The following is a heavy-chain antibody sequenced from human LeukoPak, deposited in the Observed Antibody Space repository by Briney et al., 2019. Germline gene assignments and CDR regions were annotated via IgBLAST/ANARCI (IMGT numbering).Heavy chain of an antibody. Sequence: SETLSLTCTVSGGSISSSSYYWGWIRQPPGKGLEWIGSIYYSGSTNYNPSLKSRVTISVDTSKNQFSLKLSSVTAADTAVYYCARHSREWLVLPFDYWGQGTLVTVSS. V-gene: IGHV4-39*01. CDR1: GGSISSSSYY. CDR3: ARHSREWLVLPFDY. J-gene: IGHJ4*02. CDR2: IYYSGST. D-gene: IGHD6-19*01.